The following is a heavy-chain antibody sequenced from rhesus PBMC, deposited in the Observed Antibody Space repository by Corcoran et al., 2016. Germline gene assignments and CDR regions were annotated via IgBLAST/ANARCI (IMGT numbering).Heavy chain of an antibody. CDR1: GGSISSSNW. D-gene: IGHD5-36*02. Sequence: QVQLQESGPGLVKPSETLSLTCAVSGGSISSSNWWSWIRQSPGKGLECIGYMYGGSVTTRYNPSLKRRVTISTDTSKNQFSLKLSSVTAADTAVYYCARRLATVTLSYFDYWGQGVLVTVSS. V-gene: IGHV4S7*01. CDR3: ARRLATVTLSYFDY. CDR2: MYGGSVTT. J-gene: IGHJ4*01.